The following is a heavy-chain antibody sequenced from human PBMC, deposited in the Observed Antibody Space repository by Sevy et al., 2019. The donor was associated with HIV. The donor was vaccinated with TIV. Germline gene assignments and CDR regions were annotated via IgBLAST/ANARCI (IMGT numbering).Heavy chain of an antibody. J-gene: IGHJ4*02. Sequence: GRSLRLSCAASGFTFSSSWMHWVRQVPGKGLVWVSRINSDGGGLSYADSVKGRFTISRDNAKKTLYLQMNSLRAEDTAMYFCARGTRGTFDSWGQGALVTVSS. V-gene: IGHV3-74*01. D-gene: IGHD1-1*01. CDR1: GFTFSSSW. CDR3: ARGTRGTFDS. CDR2: INSDGGGL.